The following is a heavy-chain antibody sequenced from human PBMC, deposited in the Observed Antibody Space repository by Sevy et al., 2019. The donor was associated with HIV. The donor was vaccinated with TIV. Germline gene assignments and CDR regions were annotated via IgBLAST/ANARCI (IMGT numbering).Heavy chain of an antibody. D-gene: IGHD2-8*01. Sequence: GGSLRLSCVASGFTFSSYNMNWVRQAPGKGLEWVASISGSGDYIDYVDSVKGRFAISRDNAKNSLYLQMNSLRAEDTAVYYCARDPNYCSKGVCFRGMDVWGQGTTVTVSS. CDR3: ARDPNYCSKGVCFRGMDV. J-gene: IGHJ6*02. CDR1: GFTFSSYN. CDR2: ISGSGDYI. V-gene: IGHV3-21*06.